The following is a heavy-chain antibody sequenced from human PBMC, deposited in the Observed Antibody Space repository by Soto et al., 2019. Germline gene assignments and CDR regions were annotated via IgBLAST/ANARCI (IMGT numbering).Heavy chain of an antibody. CDR2: IYHSGST. J-gene: IGHJ4*02. D-gene: IGHD2-2*01. Sequence: PLETLSLTCAVSGGSISSSNWWSWVRQPPGKGLEWIGEIYHSGSTNYNPSLKSRVTISVDTSKNQFSLRLTSVTAADTAVYFCARATPAGSADFWGQGTLVTVSS. V-gene: IGHV4-4*02. CDR3: ARATPAGSADF. CDR1: GGSISSSNW.